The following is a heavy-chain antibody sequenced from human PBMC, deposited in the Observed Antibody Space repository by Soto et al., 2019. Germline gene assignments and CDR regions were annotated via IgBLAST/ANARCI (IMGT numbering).Heavy chain of an antibody. V-gene: IGHV4-31*02. D-gene: IGHD6-19*01. CDR2: IYYTGRT. CDR1: GGSLKSGGYY. J-gene: IGHJ4*02. Sequence: SETLSLTCTVSGGSLKSGGYYWSWIRQHPGRGLEWIGYIYYTGRTYYNPSLESRVTFSVDTSKNQFSLKLSSVTAADTAVYYCARAGDSSGPVALGYWGQGTLVTVS. CDR3: ARAGDSSGPVALGY.